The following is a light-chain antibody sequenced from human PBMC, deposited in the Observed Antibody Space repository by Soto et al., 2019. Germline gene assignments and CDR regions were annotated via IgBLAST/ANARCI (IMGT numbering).Light chain of an antibody. Sequence: DIQMTQSPSSLSASVGDRVTITCQASQAIANSLNWYQHKPGKPPKLLIYDASNLETGVPSRFSGSGSGTDFTFTISSLPPEDIATYYCQQYDRTFGQGTKLEIK. CDR3: QQYDRT. J-gene: IGKJ2*01. V-gene: IGKV1-33*01. CDR2: DAS. CDR1: QAIANS.